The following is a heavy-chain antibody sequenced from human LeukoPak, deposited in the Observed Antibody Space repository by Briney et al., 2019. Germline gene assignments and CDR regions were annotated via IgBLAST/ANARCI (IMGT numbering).Heavy chain of an antibody. CDR1: GFTFSSYS. CDR2: ISSSSSSI. D-gene: IGHD6-13*01. Sequence: PGGSLRLSCAASGFTFSSYSMNWVRQAPGKGLECVSSISSSSSSIYYADSVKGRFTISRDDARNSLYLQMNSLRAEDTAVYCCARTATDTGEFDYWGQGTLVTVSS. CDR3: ARTATDTGEFDY. J-gene: IGHJ4*02. V-gene: IGHV3-21*01.